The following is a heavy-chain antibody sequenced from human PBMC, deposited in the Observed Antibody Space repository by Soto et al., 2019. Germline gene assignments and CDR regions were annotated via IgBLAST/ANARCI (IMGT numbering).Heavy chain of an antibody. D-gene: IGHD6-13*01. J-gene: IGHJ4*02. V-gene: IGHV3-23*01. CDR1: GFTFSAYV. Sequence: GGSLRLSCAASGFTFSAYVMSWVRQAPGKGLEWVSSITSSGGGTYYADSVKGRFTVSRDNSKNTVYLQMNSLRDEDTAVYYCAKITAAWGQGTPVTVYS. CDR3: AKITAA. CDR2: ITSSGGGT.